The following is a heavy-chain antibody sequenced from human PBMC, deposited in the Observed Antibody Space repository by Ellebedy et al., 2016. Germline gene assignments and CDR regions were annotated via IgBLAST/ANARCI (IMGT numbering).Heavy chain of an antibody. CDR1: GFSLSTSGMC. CDR2: IDWDDDK. J-gene: IGHJ4*02. V-gene: IGHV2-70*11. D-gene: IGHD6-19*01. CDR3: ARISGSYSSGWYDYFDY. Sequence: SGPTLVKPTQTLTLTCTFSGFSLSTSGMCVSWIRQPPGKALEWLARIDWDDDKYYSTSLKTRLTIAKDTSKNQVVLTMTNMDPVDTATYYCARISGSYSSGWYDYFDYWGQGTLVTVSS.